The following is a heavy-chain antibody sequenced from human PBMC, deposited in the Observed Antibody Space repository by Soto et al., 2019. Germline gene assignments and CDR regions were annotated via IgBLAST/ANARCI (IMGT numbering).Heavy chain of an antibody. V-gene: IGHV4-59*01. CDR3: ARSVAVPGAHIDY. J-gene: IGHJ4*02. CDR2: VYYTGST. D-gene: IGHD6-19*01. Sequence: NPSETLSLTCSVSGGSISTYYWSWIRQPAGKGLEWLGYVYYTGSTNYSPSLRSRVSISVDTSKNEFSLRLSSVTAADTAVYFCARSVAVPGAHIDYWGQGTQVTVSS. CDR1: GGSISTYY.